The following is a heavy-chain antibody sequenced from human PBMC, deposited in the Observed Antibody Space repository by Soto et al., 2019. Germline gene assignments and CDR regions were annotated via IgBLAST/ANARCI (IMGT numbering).Heavy chain of an antibody. CDR3: ASHYDMWSGYLSPVDY. CDR1: GYTFSDYY. J-gene: IGHJ4*02. D-gene: IGHD3-3*01. CDR2: IDTSSTKI. V-gene: IGHV3-11*01. Sequence: QVHLVESGGGVVQRGGSLRLSCAASGYTFSDYYMSWIRQAPGKGLEWISYIDTSSTKIYYADSVKGRFTISRDNAKNSLYLEMNSLRDEDTAVYYCASHYDMWSGYLSPVDYWGQGTLVTVSS.